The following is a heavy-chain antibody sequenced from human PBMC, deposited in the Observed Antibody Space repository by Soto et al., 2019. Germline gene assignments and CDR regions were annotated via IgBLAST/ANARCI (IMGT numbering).Heavy chain of an antibody. CDR1: GFTVSSNY. Sequence: GGSLRLSCAASGFTVSSNYMSWVRQAPGKGLEWVSVIYSGGSTYYADSVKGRFTISRDNSKNTLYLQMNSLRAEGTAVYYCARDSAGYSSSWHIDYWGQGTLVTVS. J-gene: IGHJ4*02. D-gene: IGHD6-13*01. CDR2: IYSGGST. CDR3: ARDSAGYSSSWHIDY. V-gene: IGHV3-66*01.